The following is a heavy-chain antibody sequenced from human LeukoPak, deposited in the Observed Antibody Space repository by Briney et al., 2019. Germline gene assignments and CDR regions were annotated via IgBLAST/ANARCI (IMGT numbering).Heavy chain of an antibody. Sequence: PSETPSLTCAVYGGSFSGYYWSWIRQPPGKGLEWIGEINHSGSTNYNPSLKSRVTISVDTSKNQFSLKLSSVTAADTAVYYCARGFSDYDSSGYRPFDYWGQGTLVTVSS. J-gene: IGHJ4*02. D-gene: IGHD3-22*01. V-gene: IGHV4-34*01. CDR3: ARGFSDYDSSGYRPFDY. CDR2: INHSGST. CDR1: GGSFSGYY.